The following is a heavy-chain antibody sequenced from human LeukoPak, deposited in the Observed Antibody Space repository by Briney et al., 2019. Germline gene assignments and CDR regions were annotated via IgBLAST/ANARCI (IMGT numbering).Heavy chain of an antibody. CDR3: ARDLQWLVKDCEDY. D-gene: IGHD6-19*01. Sequence: PGGSLRLSCAGSGFTFSYYNISWIRQAPGKRLEWVSYISSSSSTIYYADSVKGRFTISRDNAKNSLYLQMNSLRAEDTAVYYCARDLQWLVKDCEDYCGQGTLVTVSS. CDR2: ISSSSSTI. J-gene: IGHJ4*02. V-gene: IGHV3-11*01. CDR1: GFTFSYYN.